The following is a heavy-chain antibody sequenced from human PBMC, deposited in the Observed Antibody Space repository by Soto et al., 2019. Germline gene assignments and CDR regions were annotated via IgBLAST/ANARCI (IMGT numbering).Heavy chain of an antibody. CDR3: ARVGGALGHLDY. J-gene: IGHJ4*02. Sequence: ASVKVFCKASGYTFVTYGISWVRQAPGQGLEWMGWISAYNGNTNYAQKLQGRVTMTTDTSTSTAYMELRSLRSDDTAIYYCARVGGALGHLDYWVQGTLVTVSS. V-gene: IGHV1-18*01. CDR1: GYTFVTYG. CDR2: ISAYNGNT. D-gene: IGHD3-16*01.